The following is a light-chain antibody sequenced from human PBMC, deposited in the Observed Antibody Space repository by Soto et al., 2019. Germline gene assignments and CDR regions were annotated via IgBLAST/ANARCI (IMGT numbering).Light chain of an antibody. CDR3: SSYTTSSTLV. Sequence: QSALTQPASVSGSPGQSITISCTGTSSDVGAYNYVSWYQQLPDKAPKLMIYDVTYRPSGVSNRVSGSKSGNTASLTISGLQAEDEAYYFCSSYTTSSTLVFGGGTKLTVL. J-gene: IGLJ3*02. CDR1: SSDVGAYNY. CDR2: DVT. V-gene: IGLV2-14*01.